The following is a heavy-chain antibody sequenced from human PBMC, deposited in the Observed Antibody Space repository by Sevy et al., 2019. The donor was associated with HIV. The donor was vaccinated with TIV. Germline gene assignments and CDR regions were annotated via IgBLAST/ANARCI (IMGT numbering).Heavy chain of an antibody. CDR2: IRYDGSNK. J-gene: IGHJ5*02. V-gene: IGHV3-30*02. CDR1: GFTFSSYG. Sequence: GGSLRLSCAASGFTFSSYGMHWVRQAPGKGLEWVAFIRYDGSNKYYADSVKGRFTISRDNSKNTLYLQMNSLRAEDTAVYYCAKHYGDYVGATPFDPWGHGTLVTVSS. CDR3: AKHYGDYVGATPFDP. D-gene: IGHD4-17*01.